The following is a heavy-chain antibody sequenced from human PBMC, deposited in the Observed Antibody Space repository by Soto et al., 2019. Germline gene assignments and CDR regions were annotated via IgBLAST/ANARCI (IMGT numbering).Heavy chain of an antibody. J-gene: IGHJ4*02. V-gene: IGHV3-48*01. CDR2: ISSSSSTI. Sequence: EVQLVESGGGLVQPGGSLRLSCAASEFTFSSYSMNWVRQAPGKGLEWVSYISSSSSTIYYADSVKGRFTISRDNAKNSLYLQMNRLRAEDTAVYYCARAHQYYDFWSGPIDYWGQGTLVTVSS. CDR1: EFTFSSYS. CDR3: ARAHQYYDFWSGPIDY. D-gene: IGHD3-3*01.